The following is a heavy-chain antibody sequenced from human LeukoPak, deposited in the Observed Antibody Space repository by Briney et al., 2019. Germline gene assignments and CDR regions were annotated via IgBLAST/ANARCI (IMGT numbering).Heavy chain of an antibody. CDR2: ISGSGGST. D-gene: IGHD3-10*01. CDR3: AKDIENGSGSYSVDY. J-gene: IGHJ4*02. Sequence: GGSLRLSCAASGFTFSSYAMSWVRQAPGKGLEWVSAISGSGGSTYYADSVKGRFTISRGNSKNTPYLQMNSLRAEDTAVYYCAKDIENGSGSYSVDYWGQGTLVTVSS. V-gene: IGHV3-23*01. CDR1: GFTFSSYA.